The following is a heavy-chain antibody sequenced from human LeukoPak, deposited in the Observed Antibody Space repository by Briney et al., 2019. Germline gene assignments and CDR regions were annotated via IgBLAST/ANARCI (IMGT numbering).Heavy chain of an antibody. CDR1: GGSISSGDYY. J-gene: IGHJ4*02. CDR2: IYYSGST. Sequence: SETLSLTCTVSGGSISSGDYYWSWIRQPPGKGLEWIGYIYYSGSTNYNPSLKSRVTISVDTSKNQFSLKLSSVTAADTAVYYCAVQDQYYFDYWGQGTLVTVSS. CDR3: AVQDQYYFDY. V-gene: IGHV4-30-4*01.